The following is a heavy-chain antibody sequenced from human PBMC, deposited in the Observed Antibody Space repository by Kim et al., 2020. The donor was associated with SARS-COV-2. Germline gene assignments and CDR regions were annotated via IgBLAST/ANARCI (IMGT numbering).Heavy chain of an antibody. CDR2: ISSSCSTI. D-gene: IGHD1-26*01. CDR3: ARYEGGRSYYFDY. J-gene: IGHJ4*02. Sequence: GGSLRLSCAASGFTFSSYEMNWVRQAPGKGLEWVSYISSSCSTIYYADSVKGRFTISRDNAKNSLYLQMNSLRAEDTAVYYCARYEGGRSYYFDYWGQGTLVTVSS. CDR1: GFTFSSYE. V-gene: IGHV3-48*03.